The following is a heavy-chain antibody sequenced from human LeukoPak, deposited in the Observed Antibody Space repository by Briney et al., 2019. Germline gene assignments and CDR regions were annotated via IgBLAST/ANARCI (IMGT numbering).Heavy chain of an antibody. Sequence: PSETLSLTCTVSGGSISSYYWSWIRQPPGKGLEWIGDIYYSGSTNYNPSLKSRVPISVAPSKNQFSLKLSSVTAEDTAVYYCARSRRVGATTGGSFDYWGQGTLVTVSS. V-gene: IGHV4-59*12. D-gene: IGHD1-26*01. CDR1: GGSISSYY. J-gene: IGHJ4*02. CDR3: ARSRRVGATTGGSFDY. CDR2: IYYSGST.